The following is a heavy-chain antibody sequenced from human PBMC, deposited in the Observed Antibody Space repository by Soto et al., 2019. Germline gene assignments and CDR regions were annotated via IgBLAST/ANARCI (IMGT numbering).Heavy chain of an antibody. V-gene: IGHV3-13*01. CDR3: ARGQEVGAHFFDS. CDR1: GFTFSGFD. CDR2: IGTAGDT. J-gene: IGHJ4*02. Sequence: RLSCEASGFTFSGFDMHWVRQPTGKGLEWVSTIGTAGDTYYAVSVKGRFTISRDNAKNSLSLQMNSLRAGDTAVYFCARGQEVGAHFFDSWGQGTQVTFSS. D-gene: IGHD2-15*01.